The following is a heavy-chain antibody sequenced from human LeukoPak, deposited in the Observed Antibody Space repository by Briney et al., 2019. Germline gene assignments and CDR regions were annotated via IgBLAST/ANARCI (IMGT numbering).Heavy chain of an antibody. Sequence: RGSLRLSCAASGFTFSSYGMNWVRQAPGKGLEWVSSISQGSSYIYYADSVKGRFTISRDNAKDSLYLQMNSLRAEDTAVYYCARKPLIWFGELFDYWGQGTLVTVSS. CDR3: ARKPLIWFGELFDY. D-gene: IGHD3-10*01. CDR2: ISQGSSYI. V-gene: IGHV3-21*01. CDR1: GFTFSSYG. J-gene: IGHJ4*02.